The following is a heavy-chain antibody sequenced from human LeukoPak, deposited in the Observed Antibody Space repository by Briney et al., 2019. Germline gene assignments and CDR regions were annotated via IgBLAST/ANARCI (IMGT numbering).Heavy chain of an antibody. CDR3: AREGGPYRPLDY. CDR2: VNLQGST. J-gene: IGHJ4*02. V-gene: IGHV4-4*02. CDR1: GGSISNTNW. Sequence: SETLSLTCGVSGGSISNTNWWTWFRQPPGKGLGWIGEVNLQGSTNYNPSLKSRVAISVDKSENHISLKLTSVTAADTAVCYCAREGGPYRPLDYSGQGTLVTVAS.